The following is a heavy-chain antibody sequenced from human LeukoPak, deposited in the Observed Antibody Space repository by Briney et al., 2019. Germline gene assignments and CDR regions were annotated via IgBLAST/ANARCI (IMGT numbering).Heavy chain of an antibody. J-gene: IGHJ4*02. CDR1: GGSISSSFYY. D-gene: IGHD3-10*01. V-gene: IGHV4-39*07. CDR2: IYHSGST. Sequence: SETLSLTCTVSGGSISSSFYYWGWIRQPPGKGLEWIGSIYHSGSTYYNPSLKSRVTISVDTSRNQFSLNLSSVTAADTAVYYCASFGGVTDYWGQGTLVTVSS. CDR3: ASFGGVTDY.